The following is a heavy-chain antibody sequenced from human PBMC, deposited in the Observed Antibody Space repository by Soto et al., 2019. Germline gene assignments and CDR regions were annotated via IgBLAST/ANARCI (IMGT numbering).Heavy chain of an antibody. CDR2: ISGSGSST. CDR1: GFTFNKHA. D-gene: IGHD2-21*01. J-gene: IGHJ4*02. CDR3: ARTPGVITEISAFDH. Sequence: GSLRLSCVASGFTFNKHALAWVRQAPGKGLEWVSAISGSGSSTYDSDSVKGRFTISRDNSNNTLYLQMNSLRAEDTAIYYCARTPGVITEISAFDHWGKGTTATVSS. V-gene: IGHV3-23*01.